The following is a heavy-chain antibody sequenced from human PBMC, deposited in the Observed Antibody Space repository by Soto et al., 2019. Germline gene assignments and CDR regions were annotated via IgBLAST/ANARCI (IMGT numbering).Heavy chain of an antibody. CDR2: VIESGGSA. CDR3: ARDAIPGRLPQYFDY. J-gene: IGHJ4*02. Sequence: HPAGSLRLSCAASGFTFSNYAMTWVRQAPGKGLEWVSGVIESGGSAYYADSVKGRFTISRDNSRNTLYLQMYSLRAEDTAVYYCARDAIPGRLPQYFDYWGQGTVVTVSS. V-gene: IGHV3-23*01. CDR1: GFTFSNYA. D-gene: IGHD2-2*02.